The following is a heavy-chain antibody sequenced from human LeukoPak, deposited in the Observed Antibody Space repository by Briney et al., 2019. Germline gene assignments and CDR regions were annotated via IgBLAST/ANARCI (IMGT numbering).Heavy chain of an antibody. CDR1: GYTFTSYG. CDR2: ISAYNGNT. CDR3: ARDLVIIDYGDYSDY. D-gene: IGHD4-17*01. V-gene: IGHV1-18*01. J-gene: IGHJ4*02. Sequence: ASVKVSCKASGYTFTSYGISSVRQAPGQGLEWMGWISAYNGNTNYAQKLQGRVTMTTDTSTSTAYMELRSLRSDDTAVYYCARDLVIIDYGDYSDYWGQGTLVTVSS.